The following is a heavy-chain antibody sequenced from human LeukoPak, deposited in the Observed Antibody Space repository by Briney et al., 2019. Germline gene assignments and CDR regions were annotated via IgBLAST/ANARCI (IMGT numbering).Heavy chain of an antibody. J-gene: IGHJ5*02. CDR1: GGTFSSYA. V-gene: IGHV1-69*13. Sequence: SVKVSCKASGGTFSSYAISWVRQAPGQGLEWMGGIIPIFGTANYAQKFQGRVTITADESTSTAYMELSSLRSEDTAVYYCARRADYVWGSYRYSWFDPWGQGPLVTSPQ. CDR3: ARRADYVWGSYRYSWFDP. D-gene: IGHD3-16*02. CDR2: IIPIFGTA.